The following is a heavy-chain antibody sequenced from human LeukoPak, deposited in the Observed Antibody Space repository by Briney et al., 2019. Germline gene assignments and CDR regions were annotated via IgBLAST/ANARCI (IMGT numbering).Heavy chain of an antibody. V-gene: IGHV4-59*01. CDR3: EREWSAFDS. J-gene: IGHJ4*02. CDR2: IYYTGST. CDR1: GDSISSYY. Sequence: SETLSLTCTVSGDSISSYYWSWIRQPPGKGLEWVGYIYYTGSTSYNPPLKSRVTISVDTSKSQLSLKIRSVTAADTAVYYCEREWSAFDSWGKGTLVTVPS. D-gene: IGHD2-15*01.